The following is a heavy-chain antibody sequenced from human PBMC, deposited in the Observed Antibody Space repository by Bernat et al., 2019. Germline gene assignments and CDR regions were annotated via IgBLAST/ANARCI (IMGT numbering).Heavy chain of an antibody. CDR1: GFTFSSYG. Sequence: VQLVESGGGLVKPGGSLRLSCAASGFTFSSYGMHWVRQAPGKGLEWVAVISYDGSNKYYADSVKGRFTISRDNSKNTLYLQMNSLRAEDTAVYYCAREDSSSWSVDYWGQGTLVTVSS. CDR2: ISYDGSNK. D-gene: IGHD6-13*01. V-gene: IGHV3-30*03. J-gene: IGHJ4*02. CDR3: AREDSSSWSVDY.